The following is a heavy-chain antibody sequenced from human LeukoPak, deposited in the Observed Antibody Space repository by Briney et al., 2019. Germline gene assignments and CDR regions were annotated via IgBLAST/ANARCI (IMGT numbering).Heavy chain of an antibody. CDR1: GGTFSSYA. CDR2: IIPIFGTA. Sequence: SVKVSCKASGGTFSSYAISWVRQAPGQGLEWMGGIIPIFGTANYAQKFQGRVTITTDESTSTAYMELSSLRSEDTAVYYCAKDRSSIAAAGTQSDYWGQGTLVTVSS. CDR3: AKDRSSIAAAGTQSDY. J-gene: IGHJ4*02. D-gene: IGHD6-13*01. V-gene: IGHV1-69*05.